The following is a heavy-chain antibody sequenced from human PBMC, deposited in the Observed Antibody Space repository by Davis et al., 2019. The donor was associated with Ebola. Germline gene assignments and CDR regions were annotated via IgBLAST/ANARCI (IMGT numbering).Heavy chain of an antibody. D-gene: IGHD2-15*01. J-gene: IGHJ6*02. V-gene: IGHV1-18*01. Sequence: ASVKVSCKASGYTFTSYGISWVRQAPGQGLEWMGWISAYNGNTNYAQKFQGRVTMTRNTSISTAYMELSSLRSDDTAVYYCARYARGYCSGGRCYYPYYYYYGMDVWGQGTTVTVSS. CDR3: ARYARGYCSGGRCYYPYYYYYGMDV. CDR2: ISAYNGNT. CDR1: GYTFTSYG.